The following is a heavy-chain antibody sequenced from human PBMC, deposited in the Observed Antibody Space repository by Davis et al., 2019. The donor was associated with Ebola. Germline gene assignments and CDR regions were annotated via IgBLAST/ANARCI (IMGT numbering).Heavy chain of an antibody. CDR3: ARAQFPTTSDH. Sequence: ASVKVSCKASGYTFTNYGITGVRQAPGQGREWMGWINPHNGNTNYAQNVQGRVTMTTDTSTSTAYMEVGSLSSDDTAVYYCARAQFPTTSDHWGQGTLVTVSS. CDR2: INPHNGNT. V-gene: IGHV1-18*04. J-gene: IGHJ4*02. CDR1: GYTFTNYG. D-gene: IGHD1-1*01.